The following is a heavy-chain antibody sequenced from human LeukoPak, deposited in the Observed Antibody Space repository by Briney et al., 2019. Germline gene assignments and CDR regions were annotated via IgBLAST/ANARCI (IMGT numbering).Heavy chain of an antibody. D-gene: IGHD2-8*02. J-gene: IGHJ3*02. CDR1: GGSISSYY. CDR2: IYTSGST. CDR3: ARQAGGAFSSAAFDI. Sequence: SETLFLTCTVSGGSISSYYWSWIRQPPGKGLEWIGYIYTSGSTNYNPSLKSRVTISVDTSKNQFSLKLSSVTAADTAVYYCARQAGGAFSSAAFDIWGQGTMVTVSS. V-gene: IGHV4-4*09.